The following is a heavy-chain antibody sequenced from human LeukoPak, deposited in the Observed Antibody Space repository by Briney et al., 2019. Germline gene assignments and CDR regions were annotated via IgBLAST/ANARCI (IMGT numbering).Heavy chain of an antibody. J-gene: IGHJ6*02. V-gene: IGHV3-30-3*01. CDR2: IPYDGSNK. Sequence: GGSLRLSCAASGFTFSSYAMHWVRQAPGKGLEWVAVIPYDGSNKYYADSVKGRFTISRDNSKNTLYLQMNSLRAEDTAVYYCGVDYSYYYYGMDVWGQGTTVTVSS. CDR3: GVDYSYYYYGMDV. CDR1: GFTFSSYA.